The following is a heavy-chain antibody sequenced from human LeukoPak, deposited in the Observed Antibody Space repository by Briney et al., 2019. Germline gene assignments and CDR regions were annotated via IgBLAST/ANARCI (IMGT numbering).Heavy chain of an antibody. CDR2: IYYSGST. CDR3: ARHESIYDGSGLFDY. Sequence: SETLSLTCTVSGGSISSRSYYWGWIRQPPGKGLEGIGSIYYSGSTYYNPSLKSQVTISVDTSKTQFSLELSSVTAADTAVFYCARHESIYDGSGLFDYWGQGTLVTVSS. D-gene: IGHD3-22*01. V-gene: IGHV4-39*01. J-gene: IGHJ4*02. CDR1: GGSISSRSYY.